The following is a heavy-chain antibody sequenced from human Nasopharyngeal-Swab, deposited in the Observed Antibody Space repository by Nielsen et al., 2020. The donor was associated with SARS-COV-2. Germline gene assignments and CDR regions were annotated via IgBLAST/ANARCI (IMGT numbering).Heavy chain of an antibody. D-gene: IGHD2-2*01. CDR3: ARLPADVVVPAARWWGFDY. CDR2: IYHSGST. J-gene: IGHJ4*02. V-gene: IGHV4-4*02. Sequence: VRQAPGKGLEWIGEIYHSGSTNYNPSLKSRVTISVDKSTNQFSLKLSSVTAADTAVYYCARLPADVVVPAARWWGFDYWGQGTLVTVSS.